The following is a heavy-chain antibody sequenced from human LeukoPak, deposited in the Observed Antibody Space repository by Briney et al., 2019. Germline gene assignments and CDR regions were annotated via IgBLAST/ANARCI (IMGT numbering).Heavy chain of an antibody. CDR3: ARVGYDFWSGYYTADYHYYYMDV. J-gene: IGHJ6*03. CDR2: IYYSGST. V-gene: IGHV4-59*01. D-gene: IGHD3-3*01. CDR1: GGSISSYY. Sequence: SETLSLTCTVSGGSISSYYWRWIRQPPGKRLEWIGYIYYSGSTNYNPSLKSRVTISVDTSKNQFSLKLSSVSAADTAVYYSARVGYDFWSGYYTADYHYYYMDVWGKGTTVTVSS.